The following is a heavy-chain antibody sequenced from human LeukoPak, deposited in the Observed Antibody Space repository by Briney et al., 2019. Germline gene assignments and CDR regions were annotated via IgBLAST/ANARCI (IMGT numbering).Heavy chain of an antibody. Sequence: SETLSPTCTVSGGSINNYYWSWIRQPAGKGLEWIGRIYTRGSTSYNPSLKSRVTMSVDTSKNQFSLKLSSVTAADTTVYYCARGRYCSADICSGGDAFDIWGQGTMVSVSS. V-gene: IGHV4-4*07. CDR2: IYTRGST. D-gene: IGHD2-15*01. CDR1: GGSINNYY. CDR3: ARGRYCSADICSGGDAFDI. J-gene: IGHJ3*02.